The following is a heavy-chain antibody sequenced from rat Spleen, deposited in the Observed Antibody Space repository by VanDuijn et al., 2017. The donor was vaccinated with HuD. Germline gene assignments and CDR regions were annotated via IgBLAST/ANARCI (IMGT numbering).Heavy chain of an antibody. J-gene: IGHJ2*01. Sequence: EVQLVESGGGLVQPGRSMKLSCADSGFTFSSFPMAWVRQAPTKGLEWVASISYDGGSTYYRDSVKGRFTVSRDNARSSLYLQMDSLRSEDTATYYCARHGYDGSYYYWDYWGQGVMVTVSS. CDR1: GFTFSSFP. CDR3: ARHGYDGSYYYWDY. CDR2: ISYDGGST. D-gene: IGHD1-12*02. V-gene: IGHV5-46*01.